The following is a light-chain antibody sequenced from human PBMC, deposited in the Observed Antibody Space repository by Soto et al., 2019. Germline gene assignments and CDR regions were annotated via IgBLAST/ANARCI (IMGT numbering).Light chain of an antibody. CDR3: QQYYSTPRT. V-gene: IGKV4-1*01. CDR1: QSVLYRSNNQNH. CDR2: WAS. J-gene: IGKJ1*01. Sequence: DIVMTQSPDSLAVSLGERATINCKSSQSVLYRSNNQNHLAWYQQKPGQPPKLLIYWASTRESGVPDRFSGSGSGTDFTLTISSLQAEDVAVYYCQQYYSTPRTF.